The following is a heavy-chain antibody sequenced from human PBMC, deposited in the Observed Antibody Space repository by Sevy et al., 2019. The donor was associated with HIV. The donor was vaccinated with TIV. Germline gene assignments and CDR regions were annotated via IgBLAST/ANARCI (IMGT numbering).Heavy chain of an antibody. Sequence: GGSLRLSCAASGFTFSSYAMNWVRQAPGKGLQWVSAISGSGGSPYYADSVKGRFTISRNNSMNTLYLQMNSLRAEDTAVYYCAKDHIAVVGEAFDIWGQGTMFTVSS. D-gene: IGHD2-21*01. V-gene: IGHV3-23*01. CDR1: GFTFSSYA. CDR2: ISGSGGSP. CDR3: AKDHIAVVGEAFDI. J-gene: IGHJ3*02.